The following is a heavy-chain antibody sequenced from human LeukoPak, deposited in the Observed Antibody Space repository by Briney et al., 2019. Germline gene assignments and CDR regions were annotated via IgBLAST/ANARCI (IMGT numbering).Heavy chain of an antibody. J-gene: IGHJ5*02. CDR1: GDSVSSSSYY. CDR3: GGAATGTVGWFDP. Sequence: SETLSLTCTVSGDSVSSSSYYWGWIRQPPGKGLEWSGSIYYSGTTSYNPSLKSRVTISVDTSKNPSSLMLTSVTASDPAVYFCGGAATGTVGWFDPWGQGTLVTVSS. CDR2: IYYSGTT. V-gene: IGHV4-39*01. D-gene: IGHD6-13*01.